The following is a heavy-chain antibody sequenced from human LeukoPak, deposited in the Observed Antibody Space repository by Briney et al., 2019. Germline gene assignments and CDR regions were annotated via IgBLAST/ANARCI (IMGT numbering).Heavy chain of an antibody. CDR1: GYTFTGYY. J-gene: IGHJ5*02. D-gene: IGHD3-22*01. Sequence: ASVKVSCKASGYTFTGYYMHWVRQAPGQGLEWMGWINPNSGGTNYAQKFQGRVTMTRDTSISTAYMDLSRLRSDDTAVYYCARDSNRQFLSDSSGFPPAPSFDPWGQGTLVTVSS. V-gene: IGHV1-2*02. CDR2: INPNSGGT. CDR3: ARDSNRQFLSDSSGFPPAPSFDP.